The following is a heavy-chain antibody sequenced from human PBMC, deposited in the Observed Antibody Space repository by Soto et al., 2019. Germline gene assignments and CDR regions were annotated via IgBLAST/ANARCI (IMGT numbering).Heavy chain of an antibody. CDR1: GFTFSSYG. CDR2: IWYDGSNK. CDR3: AREGSGYPNWFAP. J-gene: IGHJ5*02. Sequence: QVQLVESGGGVVQPGRSLRLSCAASGFTFSSYGMHWVRQAPGKGLEWVAVIWYDGSNKYYADSVKGRFTISRDNSKNTLYLQMNSLRAEDTAVYYCAREGSGYPNWFAPWGQGTLVTVSS. D-gene: IGHD3-22*01. V-gene: IGHV3-33*01.